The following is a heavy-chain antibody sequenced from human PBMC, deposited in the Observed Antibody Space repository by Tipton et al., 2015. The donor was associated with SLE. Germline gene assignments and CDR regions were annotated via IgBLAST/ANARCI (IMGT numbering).Heavy chain of an antibody. CDR2: IYYSGRT. CDR3: ARVLYGSGSPFDY. J-gene: IGHJ4*02. V-gene: IGHV4-30-4*01. D-gene: IGHD3-10*01. CDR1: GGSISSGDYY. Sequence: TLSLTCTVSGGSISSGDYYWSWIRQPPGKGLEWIGYIYYSGRTYYNPSLKSRVTISVDTSKNQFSLKLSSVTAADTAVYYCARVLYGSGSPFDYWGQGTLVTVSS.